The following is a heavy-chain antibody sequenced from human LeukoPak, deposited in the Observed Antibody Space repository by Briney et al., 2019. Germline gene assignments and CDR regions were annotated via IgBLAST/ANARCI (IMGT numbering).Heavy chain of an antibody. J-gene: IGHJ4*02. CDR2: ISGSGGST. D-gene: IGHD3-22*01. Sequence: PGGSLRLSCAASGFTFGSYAMSWVRQAPGKGLEWVSAISGSGGSTYYADSVKGRFTISRDNSKNTLYLQMNSLRAEDTAVYYCAKYAPGYYYDSSGYYYLDYWGQGTLVTVSS. CDR1: GFTFGSYA. V-gene: IGHV3-23*01. CDR3: AKYAPGYYYDSSGYYYLDY.